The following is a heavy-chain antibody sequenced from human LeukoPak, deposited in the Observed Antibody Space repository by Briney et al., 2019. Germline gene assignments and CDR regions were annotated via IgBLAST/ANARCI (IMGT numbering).Heavy chain of an antibody. V-gene: IGHV4-4*09. J-gene: IGHJ6*02. CDR1: GGSISSYY. CDR2: IYTSGNT. CDR3: ARLAYGDSYYYYYGMDV. D-gene: IGHD4-17*01. Sequence: PSETLSLTCTVSGGSISSYYWSWIRQPPGKGLEWIGYIYTSGNTNYNPSLKSRVTISVDTSKNQFSLKLSSVTAADTAVYYCARLAYGDSYYYYYGMDVWGQGTTVTVSS.